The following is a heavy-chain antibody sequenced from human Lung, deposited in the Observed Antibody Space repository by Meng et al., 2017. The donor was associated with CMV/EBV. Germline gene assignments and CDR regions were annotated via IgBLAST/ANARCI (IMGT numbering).Heavy chain of an antibody. Sequence: GGSXRLXXAASGFTFSSYGMHWVRQAPGKGLEWVAFIRYDGSNKYYADSVKGRFTISRDNSKNTLYLQMNSLRAEDTAVYYCAKGGDYDSSGDYWGPGTLVXVSS. CDR1: GFTFSSYG. D-gene: IGHD3-22*01. CDR3: AKGGDYDSSGDY. V-gene: IGHV3-30*02. J-gene: IGHJ4*02. CDR2: IRYDGSNK.